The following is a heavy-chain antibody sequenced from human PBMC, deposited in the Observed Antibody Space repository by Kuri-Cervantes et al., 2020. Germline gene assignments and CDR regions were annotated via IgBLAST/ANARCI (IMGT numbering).Heavy chain of an antibody. D-gene: IGHD5-24*01. CDR1: GFTFSSYA. Sequence: SLKISCAASGFTFSSYAMHWVRQAPGKGLEWVSGISWNSGSIGYADSVKGRFTISRDNAKNSLYLQMNSLRAEDTALYYCAKDANTYKTFDYWGQGTLVTVSS. V-gene: IGHV3-9*01. J-gene: IGHJ4*02. CDR3: AKDANTYKTFDY. CDR2: ISWNSGSI.